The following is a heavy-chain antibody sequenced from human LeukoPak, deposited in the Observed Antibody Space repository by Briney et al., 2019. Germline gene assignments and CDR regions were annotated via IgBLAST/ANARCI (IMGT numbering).Heavy chain of an antibody. D-gene: IGHD6-13*01. CDR1: GGSISSGGYY. Sequence: SETLSLTCTVSGGSISSGGYYWRWIRQHPGKGLEWIGYIYYSGSTYYNPSLKSRVTISVDTSKNQFSLKLSSVTAADTAVYYCARGAAAGPLDYWGQGTLVTVSS. CDR2: IYYSGST. CDR3: ARGAAAGPLDY. J-gene: IGHJ4*02. V-gene: IGHV4-31*03.